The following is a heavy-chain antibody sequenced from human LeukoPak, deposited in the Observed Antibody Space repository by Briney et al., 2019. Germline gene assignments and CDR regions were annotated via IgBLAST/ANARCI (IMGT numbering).Heavy chain of an antibody. V-gene: IGHV3-66*01. CDR1: EFTVSKNY. D-gene: IGHD6-6*01. CDR3: ARDPPAVAANTYG. CDR2: IYSGGAT. Sequence: RGALRLSCAASEFTVSKNYMRWVRQAPGKGLEWVSLIYSGGATFYADAVKGRFTISRDGSKNTLYLQMNSLRAEDTAVYYCARDPPAVAANTYGWGQGTLVTVSS. J-gene: IGHJ4*02.